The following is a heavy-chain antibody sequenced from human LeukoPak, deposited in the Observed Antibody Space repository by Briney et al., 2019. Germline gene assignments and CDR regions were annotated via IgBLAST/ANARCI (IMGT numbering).Heavy chain of an antibody. V-gene: IGHV1-18*01. Sequence: GGTVKVSCKASGYPFTRYGISWVRQAPGQGLEWMGWIRADNGNTKYAQKFQGRVTMTTDTSTSTAHMELRSLRSDDTAVYYCATYYCSTTSCYPYFFDYWGQGTLVTVSS. J-gene: IGHJ4*02. D-gene: IGHD2-2*01. CDR3: ATYYCSTTSCYPYFFDY. CDR2: IRADNGNT. CDR1: GYPFTRYG.